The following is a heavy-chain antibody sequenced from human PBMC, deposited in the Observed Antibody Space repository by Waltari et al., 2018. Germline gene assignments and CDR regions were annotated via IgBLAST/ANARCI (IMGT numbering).Heavy chain of an antibody. CDR1: GFTVGGTY. CDR2: IYSAGGT. V-gene: IGHV3-53*01. J-gene: IGHJ4*02. Sequence: EVQLVESGGGLIQPGGSLSLSCAASGFTVGGTYMTWVRQAPGKGLEWVSTIYSAGGTYYADSVKGRFTISRDISKNTLYLQMNSLRAEDTAMYYCAKNVNFYDTSGYYNYWGQGTLVTVSS. CDR3: AKNVNFYDTSGYYNY. D-gene: IGHD3-22*01.